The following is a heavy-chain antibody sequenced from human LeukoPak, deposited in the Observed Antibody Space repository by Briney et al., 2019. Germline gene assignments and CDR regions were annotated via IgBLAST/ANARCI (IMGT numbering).Heavy chain of an antibody. CDR3: ARGRGYSSSWS. J-gene: IGHJ4*02. CDR1: GGTFSSYA. D-gene: IGHD6-13*01. Sequence: ASVKVSCKASGGTFSSYAISWVRQAPGQGVEWMGGIIPIFGTANYAQKFQGRVTITADKSTSTAYMELSSLRSEDTAVYYCARGRGYSSSWSWGQGTLVTVSS. V-gene: IGHV1-69*06. CDR2: IIPIFGTA.